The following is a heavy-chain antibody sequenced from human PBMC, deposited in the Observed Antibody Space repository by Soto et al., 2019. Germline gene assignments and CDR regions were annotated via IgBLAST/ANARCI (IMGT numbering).Heavy chain of an antibody. CDR1: GFTFSGSA. D-gene: IGHD1-26*01. V-gene: IGHV3-73*01. Sequence: GGSLRLSCAASGFTFSGSAIHWVRQVSGKGLEWVGRIRSKTYSFAAAYAASVKGRFTISRDDSKNTASLQMNSLKTEDTAVYYCVRHTDTGRPLAWGQGTQVTVSS. CDR3: VRHTDTGRPLA. J-gene: IGHJ4*02. CDR2: IRSKTYSFAA.